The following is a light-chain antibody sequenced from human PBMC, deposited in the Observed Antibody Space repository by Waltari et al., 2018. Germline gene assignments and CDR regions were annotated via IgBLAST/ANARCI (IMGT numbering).Light chain of an antibody. Sequence: QTVVTQEPSLTVSPGGPVTLTCTSSTGPVTSGYYTNWFQQKSGQAPRSLIYSSTYKHSWTPARFSGSLLGGKAALTLSDVRPEDEADYYCLLYLGDVQVFGGGTRLTVL. CDR3: LLYLGDVQV. CDR2: SST. V-gene: IGLV7-43*01. J-gene: IGLJ2*01. CDR1: TGPVTSGYY.